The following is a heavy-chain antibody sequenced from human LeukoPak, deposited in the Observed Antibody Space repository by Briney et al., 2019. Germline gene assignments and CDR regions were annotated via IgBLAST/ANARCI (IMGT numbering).Heavy chain of an antibody. Sequence: SETLSLTCTVSGGSINTGDYYWSWIRQPPGKGLEWVGYMYYSGGTYYNPSLKSRVTISLDTSKNQFSLKLSSVTAADTAVYYCARPYYYDSRIDPWGQGTLVTVSS. CDR2: MYYSGGT. V-gene: IGHV4-30-4*01. D-gene: IGHD3-22*01. J-gene: IGHJ5*02. CDR1: GGSINTGDYY. CDR3: ARPYYYDSRIDP.